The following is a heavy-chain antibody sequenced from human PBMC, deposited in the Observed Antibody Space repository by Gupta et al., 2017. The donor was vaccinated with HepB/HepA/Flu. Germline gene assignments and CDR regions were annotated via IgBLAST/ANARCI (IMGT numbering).Heavy chain of an antibody. V-gene: IGHV3-21*01. D-gene: IGHD3-10*01. J-gene: IGHJ6*03. CDR2: ISSSSRYI. CDR3: ARGYSGGLMDV. CDR1: GFTFSSYS. Sequence: EVQLVESGGGLVKPGGSLRLSCAASGFTFSSYSMNWVRQAPGKGLEWVSSISSSSRYIYYADSVKGRFTISRDNAKNSLYLQMNSLRAEDTAVYYCARGYSGGLMDVWGKGTTVTVSS.